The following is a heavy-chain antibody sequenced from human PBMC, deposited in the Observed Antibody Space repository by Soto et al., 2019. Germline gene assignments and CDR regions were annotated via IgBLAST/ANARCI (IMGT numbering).Heavy chain of an antibody. V-gene: IGHV3-30-3*02. D-gene: IGHD1-26*01. CDR1: GFTFSSYA. CDR3: AKDQYSGSPGKPDY. J-gene: IGHJ4*02. CDR2: ISYDGSNK. Sequence: GGSLRLSCAASGFTFSSYAMHWVRQAPGKGLEWVAVISYDGSNKYYADSVKGRFTISRDNSKNTLYLQMNSLRAEDTAVYYCAKDQYSGSPGKPDYWGQGILVTVSS.